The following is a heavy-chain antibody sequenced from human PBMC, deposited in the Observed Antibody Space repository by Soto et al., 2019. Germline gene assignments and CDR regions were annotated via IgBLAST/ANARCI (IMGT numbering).Heavy chain of an antibody. CDR1: GFTFSSYG. D-gene: IGHD6-13*01. V-gene: IGHV3-30*18. CDR3: AKGTTQDLGSYSSSWATPPEYYFDY. CDR2: ISYDGSNK. Sequence: GGSLRLSCAASGFTFSSYGMHWVRQAPGKGLEWVAVISYDGSNKYYADSVKGRFTISRDNSKNTLYLQMNSLRAEDTAVYYCAKGTTQDLGSYSSSWATPPEYYFDYWGQGTLVTVSS. J-gene: IGHJ4*02.